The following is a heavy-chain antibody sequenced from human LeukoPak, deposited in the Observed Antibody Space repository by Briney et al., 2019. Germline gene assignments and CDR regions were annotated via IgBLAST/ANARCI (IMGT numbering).Heavy chain of an antibody. CDR2: ISYDGSNK. V-gene: IGHV3-30-3*01. Sequence: GGSLRLSCAASGFTFSSYAMHWVRQAPGKGLEWVAVISYDGSNKYYADSVKGRFTISRDNSKNTLYLQMNSLRAEDTAVYYCAKDSVDYWGQGTLVTVSS. J-gene: IGHJ4*02. CDR3: AKDSVDY. CDR1: GFTFSSYA.